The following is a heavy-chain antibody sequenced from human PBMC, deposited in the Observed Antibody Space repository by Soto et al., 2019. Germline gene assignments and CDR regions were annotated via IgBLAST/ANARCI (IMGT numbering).Heavy chain of an antibody. CDR1: GYIFTSYG. CDR3: ARGRYGDY. Sequence: QAHLVQSGPEVKKPGASVKVSCKGSGYIFTSYGIAWGRQAPGQGLEWMGWISAHNGNTEYAQKFQGRVTVTRDTSTSTAYLELRSLRSDDTALYYCARGRYGDYWGQGARVTVSS. J-gene: IGHJ4*02. CDR2: ISAHNGNT. D-gene: IGHD4-17*01. V-gene: IGHV1-18*01.